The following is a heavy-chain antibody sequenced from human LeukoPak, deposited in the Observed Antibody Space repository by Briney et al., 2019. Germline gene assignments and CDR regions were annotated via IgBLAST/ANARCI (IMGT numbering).Heavy chain of an antibody. D-gene: IGHD3-10*01. V-gene: IGHV3-11*01. CDR3: ARDRVTMVRGVILERYFDY. CDR2: ISSSGSTI. CDR1: GFTFSDYY. Sequence: GGSLRLSCAASGFTFSDYYMSWIRQAPGKGLEWVSYISSSGSTIYYADSVKGRFTISRDNVKNSLYLQMNSLRAEDTAVYYCARDRVTMVRGVILERYFDYWGQGTLVTVSS. J-gene: IGHJ4*02.